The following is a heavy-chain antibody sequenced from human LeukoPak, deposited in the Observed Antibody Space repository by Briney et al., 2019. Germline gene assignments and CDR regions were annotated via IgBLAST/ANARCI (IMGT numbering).Heavy chain of an antibody. V-gene: IGHV4-34*01. CDR1: GGSFSGYY. CDR2: INHSGST. Sequence: SETLSLTCAVYGGSFSGYYWSWIRQPPGKGLEWIGEINHSGSTNYNPSLKSRVTISVDTSKNQFSLKLSSVTAADTAVYYCARHSGYYYGSGSPFRYYYYMDVWGKGTTVTISS. D-gene: IGHD3-10*01. CDR3: ARHSGYYYGSGSPFRYYYYMDV. J-gene: IGHJ6*03.